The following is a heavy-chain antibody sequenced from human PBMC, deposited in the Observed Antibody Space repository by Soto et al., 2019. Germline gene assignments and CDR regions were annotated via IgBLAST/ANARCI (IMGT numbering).Heavy chain of an antibody. J-gene: IGHJ5*02. CDR1: GFTFSYYA. CDR3: AKSDTALSYGFDP. D-gene: IGHD5-18*01. Sequence: GGSLRLSCAASGFTFSYYAMHWVRQAPGKGLEWMAVISDNGNTKYLADSVKGRFTISRDTSKNTLYLQMSSLRVEDTAVYYCAKSDTALSYGFDPWGQGTVVTVSS. V-gene: IGHV3-30-3*02. CDR2: ISDNGNTK.